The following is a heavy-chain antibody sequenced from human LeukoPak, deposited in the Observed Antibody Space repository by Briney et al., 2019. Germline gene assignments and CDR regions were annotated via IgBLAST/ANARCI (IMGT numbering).Heavy chain of an antibody. D-gene: IGHD6-13*01. Sequence: GASVKVSCKASGYTFTGYYMHWVRQAPGQGLEWMGWINPNSGGTNYAQKFQGRVTVTRDTSISTAYMELSRLRSDDTAVYYCARGPSIAAAGPPGDYWGQGTLVTVSS. CDR3: ARGPSIAAAGPPGDY. V-gene: IGHV1-2*02. J-gene: IGHJ4*02. CDR2: INPNSGGT. CDR1: GYTFTGYY.